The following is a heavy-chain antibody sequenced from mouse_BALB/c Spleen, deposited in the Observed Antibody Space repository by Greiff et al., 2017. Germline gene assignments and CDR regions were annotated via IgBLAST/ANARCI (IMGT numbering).Heavy chain of an antibody. V-gene: IGHV1-9*01. CDR3: ARPGQVRRGTWFAY. J-gene: IGHJ3*01. CDR1: GYTFSSYW. D-gene: IGHD2-14*01. CDR2: ILPGSGST. Sequence: VQLQESGAELMKPGASVKISCKATGYTFSSYWIEWVKQRPGHGLEWIGEILPGSGSTNYNEKFKGKATFTADTSSNTAYMQLSSLTSEDSAVYYCARPGQVRRGTWFAYWGQGTLVTVSA.